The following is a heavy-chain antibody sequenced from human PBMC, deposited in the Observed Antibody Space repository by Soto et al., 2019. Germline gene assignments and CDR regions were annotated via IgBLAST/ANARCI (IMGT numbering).Heavy chain of an antibody. D-gene: IGHD1-7*01. CDR3: ARGGTHTPSRIHFDY. CDR2: INPNSGGT. J-gene: IGHJ4*02. V-gene: IGHV1-2*04. Sequence: ASVKVSCKASGYTFAVYYMHWVLQAPGEGLEWMGWINPNSGGTNYAQKFQGWVTMTRDTSISTAYMELSRLRSDDTAVYYCARGGTHTPSRIHFDYWGQGTLVTVSS. CDR1: GYTFAVYY.